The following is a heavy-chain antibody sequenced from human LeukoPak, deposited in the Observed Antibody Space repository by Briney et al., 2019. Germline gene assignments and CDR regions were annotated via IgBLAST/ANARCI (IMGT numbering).Heavy chain of an antibody. CDR2: INPGDSET. V-gene: IGHV5-51*01. CDR1: GYTFSSYW. J-gene: IGHJ6*03. CDR3: ARLGSGGWVFYMDV. Sequence: GEPLEISCKGSGYTFSSYWIGGVRQMPGKGLEWMGIINPGDSETRYSPSYQGQVTISADKSISTAYLQWSSLEASDTAMYYCARLGSGGWVFYMDVWGKGTTVTVSS. D-gene: IGHD6-19*01.